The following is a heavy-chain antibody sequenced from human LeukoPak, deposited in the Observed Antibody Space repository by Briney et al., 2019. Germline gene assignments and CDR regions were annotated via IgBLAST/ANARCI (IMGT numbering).Heavy chain of an antibody. CDR2: IYYSGST. CDR3: ARDGGSSWYSGGFDY. J-gene: IGHJ4*02. D-gene: IGHD6-13*01. Sequence: SETLSLTCTVSGGSISSYYWSWIRQPPGKGLEWIGYIYYSGSTNYNPSLKSRVTISVDTSKNQLSLKLSSVTAADTAVYYCARDGGSSWYSGGFDYWGQGTLVTVSS. CDR1: GGSISSYY. V-gene: IGHV4-59*12.